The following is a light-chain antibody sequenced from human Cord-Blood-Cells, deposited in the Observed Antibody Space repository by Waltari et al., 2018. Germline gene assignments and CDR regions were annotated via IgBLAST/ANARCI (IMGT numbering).Light chain of an antibody. CDR3: SSYTSSSTPYV. Sequence: QSALTQPASVSGSPGQSITISCTGTTSDVGGSNYVSWYQRHPGKAPKLMIYDVRNRPSGVSNRFSGSKSCNTASLTISGLQAEDEADYYCSSYTSSSTPYVFGTGTKVTVL. J-gene: IGLJ1*01. CDR1: TSDVGGSNY. V-gene: IGLV2-14*01. CDR2: DVR.